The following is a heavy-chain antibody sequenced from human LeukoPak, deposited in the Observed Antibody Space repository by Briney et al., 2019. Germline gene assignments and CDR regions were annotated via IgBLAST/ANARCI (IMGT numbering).Heavy chain of an antibody. CDR2: IRYDGSNK. CDR3: ARGRVQKKYYYDSSGAMGAFDI. D-gene: IGHD3-22*01. J-gene: IGHJ3*02. V-gene: IGHV3-30*02. Sequence: PGGSLRLSCAASGFTFSSYGMHWVRQAPGKGLEWVAFIRYDGSNKYYADSVKGRFTISRDNSKNTLYLQMNSLRAEDTAVYYCARGRVQKKYYYDSSGAMGAFDIWGQGTMVTVSS. CDR1: GFTFSSYG.